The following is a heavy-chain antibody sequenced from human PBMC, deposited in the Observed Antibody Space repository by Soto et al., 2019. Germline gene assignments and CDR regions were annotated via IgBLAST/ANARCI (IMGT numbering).Heavy chain of an antibody. V-gene: IGHV3-13*05. CDR2: IGAARDP. D-gene: IGHD3-3*01. J-gene: IGHJ4*02. CDR1: GFTFSDYD. Sequence: EVQLVESGGGSVQPGGSLRLSCTASGFTFSDYDMHWVRQGSGKGLEWVSTIGAARDPYYTGSVKGRFTISRENARNTLYLQMNSLRADDTAIYYCAKWSYLDYWGQGTRVTVSS. CDR3: AKWSYLDY.